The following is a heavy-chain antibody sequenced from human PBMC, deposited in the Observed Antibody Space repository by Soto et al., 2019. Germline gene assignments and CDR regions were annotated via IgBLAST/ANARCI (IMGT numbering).Heavy chain of an antibody. D-gene: IGHD2-21*02. CDR2: IYYSGST. Sequence: QLQLQESGPGLVKPSQTLSLTCTVSGGSIISGDYYWSWIRQPPGKGLEWIGYIYYSGSTYYNPSRMSLFTISVDTSKNQFSLKLSSVTAANTAVYYCARSDSNWFDPWGQGTLVAVSS. J-gene: IGHJ5*02. V-gene: IGHV4-30-4*01. CDR3: ARSDSNWFDP. CDR1: GGSIISGDYY.